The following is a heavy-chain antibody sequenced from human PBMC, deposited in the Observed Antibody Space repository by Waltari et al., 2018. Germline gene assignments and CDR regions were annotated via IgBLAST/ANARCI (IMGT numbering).Heavy chain of an antibody. CDR2: IYYSGST. J-gene: IGHJ4*02. D-gene: IGHD3-22*01. CDR3: ARVVRYDSSGYYYGNFDY. CDR1: GGSISSHY. Sequence: QVQLQESGPGLVKPSETLSLTCTVSGGSISSHYWSGIRQPPGKGLEWIGYIYYSGSTNYNPSLKSRVTISVDTSKNQFSLKLSSVTAADTAVYYCARVVRYDSSGYYYGNFDYWGQGTLVTVSS. V-gene: IGHV4-59*11.